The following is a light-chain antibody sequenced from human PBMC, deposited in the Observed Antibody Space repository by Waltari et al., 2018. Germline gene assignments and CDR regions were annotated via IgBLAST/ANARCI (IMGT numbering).Light chain of an antibody. V-gene: IGLV2-8*01. CDR1: NNDVGAYQY. CDR2: DVT. Sequence: QSALTQPPSASGSLGQSVTISCTGTNNDVGAYQYVSWYQQYPGKAPKRLIYDVTKRPSGVSERFSGSKSGRTASLTVSGLQPEDEAIYSCCSYAGADSLLFGGGTKLTVL. J-gene: IGLJ3*02. CDR3: CSYAGADSLL.